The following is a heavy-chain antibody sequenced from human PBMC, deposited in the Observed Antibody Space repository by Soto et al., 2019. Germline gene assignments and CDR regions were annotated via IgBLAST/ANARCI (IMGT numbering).Heavy chain of an antibody. CDR3: VRGDKGGFDL. Sequence: GGSLRHSCASSGFTFNYYWMHLVRQAPGQGLVWVSHIHSDGSTTTYADSVKGRFTISRDNAKNTLYLQMNSLRAEDTAVYYCVRGDKGGFDLWGQGTTVTVSS. V-gene: IGHV3-74*01. CDR2: IHSDGSTT. CDR1: GFTFNYYW. J-gene: IGHJ3*01. D-gene: IGHD2-21*02.